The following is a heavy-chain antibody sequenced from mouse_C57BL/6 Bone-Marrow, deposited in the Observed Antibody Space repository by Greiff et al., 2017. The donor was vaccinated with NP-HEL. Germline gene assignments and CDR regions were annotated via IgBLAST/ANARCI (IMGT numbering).Heavy chain of an antibody. CDR3: ARGYDGYYGAD. J-gene: IGHJ3*01. CDR1: GYTFTSYG. CDR2: IYPRSGNT. D-gene: IGHD2-3*01. V-gene: IGHV1-81*01. Sequence: VQLQQSGAELARPGASVKLSCKASGYTFTSYGISWVTQRTGQGLEWIGEIYPRSGNTYYNEKFKGKATLTADKSSSTAYMELRSLTSEDSAVYFCARGYDGYYGADWGKGTLVTVSA.